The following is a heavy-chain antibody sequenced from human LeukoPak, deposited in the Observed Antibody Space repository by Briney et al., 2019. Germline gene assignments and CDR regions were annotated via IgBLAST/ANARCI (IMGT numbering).Heavy chain of an antibody. CDR2: ISGSGGST. J-gene: IGHJ5*02. D-gene: IGHD4-23*01. CDR3: APPPRDDYGGNSKGNP. CDR1: GFTFSSYA. Sequence: GGSLRLSCAASGFTFSSYAMSWVRQAPGKGLEWVSAISGSGGSTYYADSVKGRFTISRDNSKNTLYLQMNSLRAEDTAVYYCAPPPRDDYGGNSKGNPWGQGTLVTSPQ. V-gene: IGHV3-23*01.